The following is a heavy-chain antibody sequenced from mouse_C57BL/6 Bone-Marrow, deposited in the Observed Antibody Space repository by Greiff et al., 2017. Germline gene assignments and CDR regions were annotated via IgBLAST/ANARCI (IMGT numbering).Heavy chain of an antibody. CDR2: IDPSDSYT. J-gene: IGHJ2*01. CDR1: GYTFTSYW. CDR3: ARDGYGSSYAVFDY. V-gene: IGHV1-69*01. D-gene: IGHD1-1*01. Sequence: QVQLQQPGAELVMPGASVKLSCKASGYTFTSYWMHWVKQRPGQGLEWIGEIDPSDSYTNDNQKFKGKSTLTVDKSSSTAYMQLSSLTSEDTAVYYWARDGYGSSYAVFDYWGQGTTLTVSS.